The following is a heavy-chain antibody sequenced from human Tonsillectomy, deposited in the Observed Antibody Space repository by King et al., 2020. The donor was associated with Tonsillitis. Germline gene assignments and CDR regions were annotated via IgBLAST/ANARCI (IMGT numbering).Heavy chain of an antibody. CDR3: AGADSSGYWAYNYYMDG. CDR1: GGSFSSYA. J-gene: IGHJ6*03. Sequence: VQLVESGAEVKKPGSSVKVSCKASGGSFSSYAISWVRQAPGQGLEWMGGIIPPFGTANYAQKFQGRVTITADESTSTAYMELSSLRSEDTAVYYCAGADSSGYWAYNYYMDGWGKGTTVTVSS. D-gene: IGHD3-22*01. V-gene: IGHV1-69*01. CDR2: IIPPFGTA.